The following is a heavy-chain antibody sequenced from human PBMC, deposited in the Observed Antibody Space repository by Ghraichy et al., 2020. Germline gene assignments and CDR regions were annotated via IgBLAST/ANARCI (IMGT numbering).Heavy chain of an antibody. J-gene: IGHJ4*02. D-gene: IGHD2-15*01. CDR2: IYYSGST. CDR1: GGSIRSSSYY. V-gene: IGHV4-39*01. Sequence: SETLSLTCTVSGGSIRSSSYYWGWIRQPPGKGLEWIGSIYYSGSTYYNPSLKSRVTISVDTSKNQFSLKLSSVTAADTAVYYCARHEVVAGAVYYWGQGTLVTVSS. CDR3: ARHEVVAGAVYY.